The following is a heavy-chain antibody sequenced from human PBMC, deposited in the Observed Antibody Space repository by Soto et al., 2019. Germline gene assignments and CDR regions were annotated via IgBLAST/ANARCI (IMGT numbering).Heavy chain of an antibody. CDR3: VHGRDSHFVSAY. CDR2: IYWNDDK. V-gene: IGHV2-5*01. D-gene: IGHD2-21*01. Sequence: QITLKESGPTLVKPTQTLTLTCTFSGFSLNTYGMGVGWIRQPPGKALEWLALIYWNDDKHYSPSLKSRLTITKCTSKNQVGLTLASGNAGDKATCLIVHGRDSHFVSAYRGPGTPVSGSS. CDR1: GFSLNTYGMG. J-gene: IGHJ4*02.